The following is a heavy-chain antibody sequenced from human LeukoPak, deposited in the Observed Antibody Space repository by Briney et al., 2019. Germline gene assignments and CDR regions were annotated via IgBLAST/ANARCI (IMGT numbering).Heavy chain of an antibody. V-gene: IGHV1-18*01. Sequence: ASVNVSCKASGYTFTSYGISWVRQAPGQGLEWMGWISAYNGNTNYAQKLQGRVTMTTDTSTSTAYMELRSLRSDDTAVYYCARDLLVGARSAFDIWGQGTMVTVSS. CDR1: GYTFTSYG. CDR2: ISAYNGNT. CDR3: ARDLLVGARSAFDI. D-gene: IGHD1-26*01. J-gene: IGHJ3*02.